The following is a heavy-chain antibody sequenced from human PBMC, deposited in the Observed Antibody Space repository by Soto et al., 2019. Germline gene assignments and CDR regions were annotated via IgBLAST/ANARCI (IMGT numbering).Heavy chain of an antibody. Sequence: QVPLVKSGAEVKKPGASVKVYCKASGYTFTSYAMVCVRHAPGQRLEWMGWINAGNGNTKYSQKYQGRVTITRDTSAHTAYMGLSSLTSEYTAVYYCARDGFGQQLVVDYWGQGTLVTVSS. CDR2: INAGNGNT. CDR1: GYTFTSYA. D-gene: IGHD6-13*01. CDR3: ARDGFGQQLVVDY. V-gene: IGHV1-3*01. J-gene: IGHJ4*02.